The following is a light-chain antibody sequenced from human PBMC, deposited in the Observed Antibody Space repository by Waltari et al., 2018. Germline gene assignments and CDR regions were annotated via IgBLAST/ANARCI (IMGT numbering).Light chain of an antibody. CDR2: WAS. J-gene: IGKJ4*01. Sequence: DIVMTQSPDSLAVSLGGRATINCQSSQSVLYSSNNKNYFAWYQQKPGQPPKLLIYWASTRESGVPDRFSGSGSGTDFTLTISSLQAEDVAVYYCQQYYSTPLTFGGGTKVEIK. V-gene: IGKV4-1*01. CDR1: QSVLYSSNNKNY. CDR3: QQYYSTPLT.